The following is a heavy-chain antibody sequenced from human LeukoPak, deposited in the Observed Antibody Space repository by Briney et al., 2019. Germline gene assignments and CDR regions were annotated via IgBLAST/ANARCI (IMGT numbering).Heavy chain of an antibody. Sequence: SETLSLTCTVSGGSISSGSYYWSWIRQPAGKGLEWIGRIYTSGSTNYNPSLKSRVTISVDTSKNQFSLKLSSVTAADTAVYYCARESSSSPRAYYYYYYMDVWGKGTTVTVSS. D-gene: IGHD6-6*01. CDR1: GGSISSGSYY. J-gene: IGHJ6*03. V-gene: IGHV4-61*02. CDR2: IYTSGST. CDR3: ARESSSSPRAYYYYYYMDV.